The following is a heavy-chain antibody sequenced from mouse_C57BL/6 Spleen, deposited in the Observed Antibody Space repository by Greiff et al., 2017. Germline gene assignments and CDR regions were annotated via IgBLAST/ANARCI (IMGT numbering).Heavy chain of an antibody. CDR3: ARYEKNYLYYYDY. Sequence: QVQLKQSVAELVRPGTSVKMSCKASGYTFTNYWIGWAKQRPGHGLEWIGDIYPGGGYTNYNEKFKGKATLTADKSSSTAYMQFSSLTSEDSAIYYCARYEKNYLYYYDYWGQGTTLTVSS. J-gene: IGHJ2*01. CDR1: GYTFTNYW. V-gene: IGHV1-63*01. D-gene: IGHD1-1*02. CDR2: IYPGGGYT.